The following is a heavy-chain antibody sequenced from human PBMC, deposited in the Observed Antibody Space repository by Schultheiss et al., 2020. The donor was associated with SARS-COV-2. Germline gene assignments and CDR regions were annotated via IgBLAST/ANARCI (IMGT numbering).Heavy chain of an antibody. J-gene: IGHJ4*02. V-gene: IGHV3-53*01. D-gene: IGHD1-26*01. Sequence: SCAASGFTVSSNYMSWVRQAPGKGLEWVSVIYSGGSTYYADSVKGRFTISRDNSKNTLYLQMNSLRAEDTAVYYCGCIVGARGSDYWGQGTLVTVSS. CDR1: GFTVSSNY. CDR2: IYSGGST. CDR3: GCIVGARGSDY.